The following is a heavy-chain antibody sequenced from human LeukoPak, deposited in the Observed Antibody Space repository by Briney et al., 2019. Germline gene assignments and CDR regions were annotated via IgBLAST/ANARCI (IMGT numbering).Heavy chain of an antibody. V-gene: IGHV3-30*03. J-gene: IGHJ6*02. D-gene: IGHD1-20*01. CDR1: GFTFSSYG. Sequence: PGGSLRLSCAASGFTFSSYGMHWVRQAPGKGLEWVAVISYDGSNKYYADSVKGRFTISRDNSKNTLYLQMNSLRAEDTAMYYCARIGCTGNNCRPYAYYAMDVWGQGTTVTVSS. CDR3: ARIGCTGNNCRPYAYYAMDV. CDR2: ISYDGSNK.